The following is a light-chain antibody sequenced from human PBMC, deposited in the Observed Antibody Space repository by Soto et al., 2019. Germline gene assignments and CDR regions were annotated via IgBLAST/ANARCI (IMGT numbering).Light chain of an antibody. CDR1: SSDVGIYKY. J-gene: IGLJ2*01. CDR3: SSFTSSSTVV. CDR2: EVT. V-gene: IGLV2-14*01. Sequence: QSALTQPASVSGSPGHSITISCTGTSSDVGIYKYVSWYQQHPGKAPNHMIYEVTNRPSGVTDRFSGSKSGTTAYLTISGLQAEDEADYYCSSFTSSSTVVFGGGTKLTVL.